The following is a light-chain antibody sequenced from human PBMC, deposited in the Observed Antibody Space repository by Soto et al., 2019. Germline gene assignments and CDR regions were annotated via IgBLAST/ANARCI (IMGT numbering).Light chain of an antibody. Sequence: EIMMTQSPATLSVSPGERATLSCRARQSVSSNLAWYQQKPGQAPRLLVYGASTRATGIPARFSGSGSGTEFTLTISSLQSEDFAVYCCQQYYKLPWTFGQGTKVEIK. CDR1: QSVSSN. CDR3: QQYYKLPWT. V-gene: IGKV3-15*01. J-gene: IGKJ1*01. CDR2: GAS.